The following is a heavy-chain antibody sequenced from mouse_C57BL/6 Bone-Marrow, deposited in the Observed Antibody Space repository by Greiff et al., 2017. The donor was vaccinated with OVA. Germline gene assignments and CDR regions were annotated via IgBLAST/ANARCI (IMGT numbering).Heavy chain of an antibody. CDR3: ARDLYYGSSYVEYAMDY. Sequence: QVQLPQPGAELVMPGASVKLSCKASGYTFTSYWLHWVQQRPGQGLEWIGEIDPSDSYTNSNQQFKGKSTLTVDKSSSTDYRKLSRLTSEDAAVYYCARDLYYGSSYVEYAMDYWGQGTSVTVSS. J-gene: IGHJ4*01. D-gene: IGHD1-1*01. V-gene: IGHV1-69*01. CDR2: IDPSDSYT. CDR1: GYTFTSYW.